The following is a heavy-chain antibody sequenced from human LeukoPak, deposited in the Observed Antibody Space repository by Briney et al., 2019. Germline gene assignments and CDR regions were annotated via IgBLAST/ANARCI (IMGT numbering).Heavy chain of an antibody. D-gene: IGHD6-13*01. CDR3: ARVGSSWPNWYFDL. Sequence: GGSLRLSCAASGFTFSSYGVRWVRQAPGKGLEWVSAISASGGSTYYADSVKGRFTISRDNSKNTLYLQMNSLRAEDTAVYYCARVGSSWPNWYFDLWGRGTLVTVSS. CDR1: GFTFSSYG. V-gene: IGHV3-23*01. CDR2: ISASGGST. J-gene: IGHJ2*01.